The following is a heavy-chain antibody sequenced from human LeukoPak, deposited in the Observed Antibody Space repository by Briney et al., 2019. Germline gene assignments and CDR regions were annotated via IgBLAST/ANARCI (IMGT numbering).Heavy chain of an antibody. D-gene: IGHD1-26*01. V-gene: IGHV3-74*01. CDR1: GFSLSTQR. J-gene: IGHJ1*01. CDR2: INIDERIT. CDR3: AKCVDGSYSLPPWG. Sequence: GGSLRLSCAASGFSLSTQRMHWVRQAPGKGLVWVSYINIDERITGYADSVKGRFTISRDNAKNTLYLQMNSLRAEDTAIYYCAKCVDGSYSLPPWGWGQGTLVSVSS.